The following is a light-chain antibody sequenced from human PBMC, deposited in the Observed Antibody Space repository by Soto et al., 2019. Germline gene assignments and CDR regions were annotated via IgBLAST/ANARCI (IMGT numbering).Light chain of an antibody. V-gene: IGKV4-1*01. Sequence: DIVMTQSPDSLAVSLGERATINCKSSQSVLYSSNNKNYLAWYQQKPGQPPKLLIYWASTRESGVPDRFSGSGSGTGFTLTISSLQAEDVAVYYCQQYYSTPLTFCGGTKVEIK. CDR2: WAS. CDR1: QSVLYSSNNKNY. J-gene: IGKJ4*01. CDR3: QQYYSTPLT.